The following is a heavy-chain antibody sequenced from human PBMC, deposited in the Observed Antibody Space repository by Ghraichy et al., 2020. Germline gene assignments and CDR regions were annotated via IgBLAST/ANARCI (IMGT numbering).Heavy chain of an antibody. Sequence: GGSLRLSCEASGFTFSSHVMSWVRQAPGKGLEWVSAISGSGGSGGSAYYADSVKGRFIISRDISKDTLWLQMNSLRAEDTAVYYCVSHDDYTFRGQGTLVTVSS. CDR1: GFTFSSHV. J-gene: IGHJ4*02. CDR2: ISGSGGSGGSA. D-gene: IGHD4-17*01. CDR3: VSHDDYTF. V-gene: IGHV3-23*01.